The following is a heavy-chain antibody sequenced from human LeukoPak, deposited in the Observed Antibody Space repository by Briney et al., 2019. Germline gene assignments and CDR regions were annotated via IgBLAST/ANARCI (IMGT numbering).Heavy chain of an antibody. D-gene: IGHD5-24*01. CDR3: ARQEDGYNPFDY. V-gene: IGHV4-39*01. CDR2: IYYSGST. Sequence: SETLSLTCTVSGGSISSSSYYWGWIRQPPGKGLEWIGSIYYSGSTYYNPSLKSRVTISVDTSKNQFSLKLSSVTAADTAVYYCARQEDGYNPFDYWGQGTLVTVSS. CDR1: GGSISSSSYY. J-gene: IGHJ4*02.